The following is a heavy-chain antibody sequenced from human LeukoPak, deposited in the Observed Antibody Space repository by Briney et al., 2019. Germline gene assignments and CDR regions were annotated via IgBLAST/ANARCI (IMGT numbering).Heavy chain of an antibody. J-gene: IGHJ5*02. CDR3: TRGRWFDP. CDR2: INHSGST. CDR1: GGSFSGYY. Sequence: SETLSLTCAVYGGSFSGYYWSWIRQPPGKGLEWIGEINHSGSTNYNPSLKSRVTISVDTSKNQFSLKLSSVTAADTAVYYCTRGRWFDPWGQGTLVTVSS. V-gene: IGHV4-34*01.